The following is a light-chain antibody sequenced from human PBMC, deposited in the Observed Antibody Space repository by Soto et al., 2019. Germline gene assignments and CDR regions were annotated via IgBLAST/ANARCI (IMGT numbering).Light chain of an antibody. CDR3: QQYNNMWT. Sequence: IVMTQSPDTLSVSPAERATLSCRASQSVSSNLAWYQLKPGQAPRLLIYGTSTRATGIPARFSGSGSGTEFTLTISSLQSEDFAVYYCQQYNNMWTFGQGTKVEIK. J-gene: IGKJ1*01. CDR1: QSVSSN. CDR2: GTS. V-gene: IGKV3D-15*01.